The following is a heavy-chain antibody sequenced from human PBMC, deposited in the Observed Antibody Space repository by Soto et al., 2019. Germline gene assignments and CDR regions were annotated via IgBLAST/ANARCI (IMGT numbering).Heavy chain of an antibody. J-gene: IGHJ4*02. CDR2: ISSGSSYI. Sequence: KSGGSLRLSCAASGFTFSSYTMNWVRQAPGKGLEWVSSISSGSSYIYYADSMKGRFTISRDNAKNSLYLQMNSLRAEDTAVYYCAGGVWSDSGTCYGGRGTLITVSS. CDR1: GFTFSSYT. V-gene: IGHV3-21*01. D-gene: IGHD2-15*01. CDR3: AGGVWSDSGTCY.